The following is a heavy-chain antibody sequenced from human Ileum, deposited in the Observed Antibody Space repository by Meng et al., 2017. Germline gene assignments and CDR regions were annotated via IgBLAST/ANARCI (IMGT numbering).Heavy chain of an antibody. D-gene: IGHD3-22*01. CDR3: ATSNDRDVYYLGY. V-gene: IGHV4-4*02. CDR2: IFQRGRT. J-gene: IGHJ4*02. CDR1: GTW. Sequence: QVQLQESGPRRVRPSGTLALTCAVSGTWWSWVRQPPGKGLEWIGEIFQRGRTNYNPSLKSRVTISIDKSKSQISLQLSAVTAADTAVYSCATSNDRDVYYLGYWGQGTLVTVSS.